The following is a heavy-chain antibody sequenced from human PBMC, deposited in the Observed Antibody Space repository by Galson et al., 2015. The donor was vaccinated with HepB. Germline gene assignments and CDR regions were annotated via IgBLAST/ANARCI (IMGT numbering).Heavy chain of an antibody. CDR2: ISWNGGSI. Sequence: SLRLSCAVSGFSFADFAMHWVRQAPGKGLEWVSGISWNGGSIAYVDSVKGRFTISRDNAKNSLYLQMTSLRPEDSALYYCAKPRYCTTTSCPEGYFDYWGQGTPVTVSS. CDR3: AKPRYCTTTSCPEGYFDY. CDR1: GFSFADFA. J-gene: IGHJ4*02. V-gene: IGHV3-9*01. D-gene: IGHD2-2*01.